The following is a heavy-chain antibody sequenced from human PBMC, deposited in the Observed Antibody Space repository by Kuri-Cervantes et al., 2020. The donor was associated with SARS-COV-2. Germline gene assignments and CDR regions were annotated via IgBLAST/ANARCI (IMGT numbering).Heavy chain of an antibody. CDR2: IWSGGGNM. D-gene: IGHD2-15*01. Sequence: GESLKISCAASGFSFSTYAMHWVRQAPGKGLEWVAVIWSGGGNMFYADSVKGRFTISRDNAKNSLYLQMNSLRAEDTAVYYCASGQGYCSGGSCYGSYWYFDLWGRGTLVTVSS. CDR1: GFSFSTYA. V-gene: IGHV3-33*08. CDR3: ASGQGYCSGGSCYGSYWYFDL. J-gene: IGHJ2*01.